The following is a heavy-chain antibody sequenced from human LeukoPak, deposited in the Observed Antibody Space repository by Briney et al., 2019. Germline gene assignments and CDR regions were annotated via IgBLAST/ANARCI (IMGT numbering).Heavy chain of an antibody. CDR2: IYYSGST. J-gene: IGHJ5*02. D-gene: IGHD3-3*01. V-gene: IGHV4-31*03. CDR1: GGSISSGGYY. CDR3: ARSFTIFGVVGNWFDP. Sequence: SEALSLTCTVSGGSISSGGYYWSWIRQHPGKVLVRIGYIYYSGSTYYNPSLKSRVTISVDTSKNQFSLELSSVTAADTAVYYCARSFTIFGVVGNWFDPWGRGTLVTVSS.